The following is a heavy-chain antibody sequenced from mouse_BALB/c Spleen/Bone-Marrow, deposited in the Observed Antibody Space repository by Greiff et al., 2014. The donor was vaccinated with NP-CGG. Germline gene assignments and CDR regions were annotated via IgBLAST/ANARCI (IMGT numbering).Heavy chain of an antibody. V-gene: IGHV1-82*01. CDR2: IYPGDGDT. J-gene: IGHJ4*01. D-gene: IGHD1-1*01. CDR3: ARSAYYGSSYGAMDY. CDR1: GYAFSSSW. Sequence: VMLVESGPELVKPGASVKISCTGSGYAFSSSWMNWVKQRPGQGLEWIGRIYPGDGDTNSNGRFKAKATLTADRSSNTAYMQLSSLTSVDTAVYFCARSAYYGSSYGAMDYWGQGTSVTVSS.